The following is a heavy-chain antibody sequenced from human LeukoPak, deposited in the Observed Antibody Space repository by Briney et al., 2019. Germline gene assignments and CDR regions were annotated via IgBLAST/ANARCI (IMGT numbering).Heavy chain of an antibody. CDR2: IKSKTDGGTT. J-gene: IGHJ4*02. V-gene: IGHV3-15*01. Sequence: PGGSLRLSCAASGFTFSNTWMSWVRQAPGKGLEWVGRIKSKTDGGTTDYAAPVKGRFTISRDDSKNTLYLQMNSLKTEDTAVYYCTTANEYYDYVWGSYRLPDYWGQGTLVTVSS. CDR3: TTANEYYDYVWGSYRLPDY. CDR1: GFTFSNTW. D-gene: IGHD3-16*02.